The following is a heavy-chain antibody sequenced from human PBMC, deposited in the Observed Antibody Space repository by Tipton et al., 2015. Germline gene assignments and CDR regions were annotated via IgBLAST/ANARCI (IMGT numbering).Heavy chain of an antibody. CDR3: ARGVKRDSYGKGGWFDP. J-gene: IGHJ5*02. CDR2: IYYSGST. Sequence: TLSLTCTVSGGSISHYYWTWIRQPPGKGLEWIAYIYYSGSTNYNPSLKSRVTISVDTSKNQFSLKLSSVTAADTAVYYCARGVKRDSYGKGGWFDPWGQGNLVTVSS. D-gene: IGHD5-18*01. V-gene: IGHV4-59*01. CDR1: GGSISHYY.